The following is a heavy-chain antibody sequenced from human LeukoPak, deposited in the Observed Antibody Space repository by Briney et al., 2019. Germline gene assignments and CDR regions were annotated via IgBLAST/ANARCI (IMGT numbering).Heavy chain of an antibody. J-gene: IGHJ2*01. V-gene: IGHV4-59*01. CDR1: GGSFSGYY. CDR2: IYYSGST. CDR3: ARGRTYFGNFDL. Sequence: SETLSLTCAVYGGSFSGYYWNWIRQPPGKGLEWIGYIYYSGSTNYNPSLKSRITISLDTSKNQFSLKLSSVTAADTAVYYCARGRTYFGNFDLWGRGTLVTVSS. D-gene: IGHD3-9*01.